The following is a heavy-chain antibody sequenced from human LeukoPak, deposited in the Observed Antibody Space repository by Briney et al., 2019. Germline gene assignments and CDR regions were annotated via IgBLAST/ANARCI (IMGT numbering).Heavy chain of an antibody. CDR3: VKGARLALIDY. CDR1: GFTFSSYA. Sequence: GGSLRLSCAASGFTFSSYAMHWVRQAPGEGLVWVSSIGTSNSDTKYADSVKGRFTISRDNSKNTLYLQMNNLRAEDTAIYYCVKGARLALIDYWGQGTLVTVSS. CDR2: IGTSNSDT. J-gene: IGHJ4*02. V-gene: IGHV3-23*01. D-gene: IGHD3-9*01.